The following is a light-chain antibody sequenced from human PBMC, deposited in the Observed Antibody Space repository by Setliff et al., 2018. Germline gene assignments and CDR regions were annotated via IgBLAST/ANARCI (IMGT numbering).Light chain of an antibody. CDR3: CSYAGSYTSFDV. CDR1: SSDVGGYNY. Sequence: QSALAQPASVSGSPGQSVTISCTGTSSDVGGYNYVSWYQQHPGKAPKLMIYDVSKRPSGVPDRFSGSKSGNTASLTISGLQAEDEADYYCCSYAGSYTSFDVFGTGTKGTVL. V-gene: IGLV2-11*01. CDR2: DVS. J-gene: IGLJ1*01.